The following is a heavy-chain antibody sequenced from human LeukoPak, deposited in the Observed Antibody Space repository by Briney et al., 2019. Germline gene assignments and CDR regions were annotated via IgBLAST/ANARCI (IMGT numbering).Heavy chain of an antibody. D-gene: IGHD3-16*02. CDR3: ARDQLPVFPNYVWGSYRYTSGNLDY. CDR1: GFTFTSSA. J-gene: IGHJ4*02. CDR2: IVVGSGNT. V-gene: IGHV1-58*02. Sequence: SVKVSCKASGFTFTSSAMQWVRQARGQRLEWIGWIVVGSGNTNYAQKFQERVTITRDMSTSTAYMELSRLRSDDTAVYYCARDQLPVFPNYVWGSYRYTSGNLDYWGQGTLVTVSS.